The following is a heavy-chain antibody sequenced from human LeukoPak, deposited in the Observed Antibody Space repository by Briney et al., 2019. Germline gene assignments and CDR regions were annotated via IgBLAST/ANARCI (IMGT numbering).Heavy chain of an antibody. J-gene: IGHJ4*02. Sequence: SVKVSCKASGGTFSSYTISWVRQAPGQGLEWMGRIIPILGIANYAQKFQGRVTITADKSTSTAYMELSSLRSEDTAVYYCARALVPDASVDYWGQGTLVTVSS. D-gene: IGHD2-2*01. CDR1: GGTFSSYT. V-gene: IGHV1-69*02. CDR3: ARALVPDASVDY. CDR2: IIPILGIA.